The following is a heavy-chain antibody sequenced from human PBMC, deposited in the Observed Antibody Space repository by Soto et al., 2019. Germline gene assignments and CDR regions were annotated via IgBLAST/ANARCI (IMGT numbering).Heavy chain of an antibody. Sequence: KSSETLSLTCTVSGGSVSSGSYYWSWIRQPPGKGLEWIGYIYYSGSTNYNPSLKSRVTISVDTSKNQFSLKLSSVTAADTAVYYCARTYNWNYAEGGNWFDPWGQGTLVTVSS. V-gene: IGHV4-61*01. D-gene: IGHD1-7*01. CDR1: GGSVSSGSYY. J-gene: IGHJ5*02. CDR2: IYYSGST. CDR3: ARTYNWNYAEGGNWFDP.